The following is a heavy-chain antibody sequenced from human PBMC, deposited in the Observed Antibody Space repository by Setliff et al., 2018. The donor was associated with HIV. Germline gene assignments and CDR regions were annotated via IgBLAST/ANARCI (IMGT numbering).Heavy chain of an antibody. CDR1: GFTFSSYA. CDR2: INNKGDST. J-gene: IGHJ6*03. CDR3: VKARVDGDYYYYYYMDV. Sequence: GGSLRLSCAASGFTFSSYAMHWVRQAPGKGLEYVSVINNKGDSTYYADSVKGRLSISRDNSKNTLYLQLGSLRADDMAVYYCVKARVDGDYYYYYYMDVWGKGTTVTVS. D-gene: IGHD4-17*01. V-gene: IGHV3-64*02.